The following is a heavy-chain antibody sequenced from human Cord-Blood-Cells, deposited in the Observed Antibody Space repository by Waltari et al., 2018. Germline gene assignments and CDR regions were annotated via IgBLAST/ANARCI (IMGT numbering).Heavy chain of an antibody. D-gene: IGHD4-4*01. CDR3: ARDPVTTVTYYFDY. V-gene: IGHV3-21*01. J-gene: IGHJ4*02. Sequence: EVQLVESGGGLVKPGGSLRLSCAASGFTFSSSIMHWAPPAPGKGLEWVSSISSSSSYIYYADSVKGRFTISRDNAKNSLYLQMNSLRAEDTAVYYCARDPVTTVTYYFDYWGQGTLVTVSS. CDR1: GFTFSSSI. CDR2: ISSSSSYI.